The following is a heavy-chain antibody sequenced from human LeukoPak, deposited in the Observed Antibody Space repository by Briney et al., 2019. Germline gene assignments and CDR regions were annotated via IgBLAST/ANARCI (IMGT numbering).Heavy chain of an antibody. Sequence: ASVKVSCKASGYTFTSYDINWVRQATGQGLEWMGWTNPNSGNTGYAQKFQGRVTMTRNTSISTAYMELSSLRSEDTAVYYCAVAARRNFWSGYPTEYFQHWGQGTLVTVSS. V-gene: IGHV1-8*01. J-gene: IGHJ1*01. CDR2: TNPNSGNT. D-gene: IGHD3-3*01. CDR3: AVAARRNFWSGYPTEYFQH. CDR1: GYTFTSYD.